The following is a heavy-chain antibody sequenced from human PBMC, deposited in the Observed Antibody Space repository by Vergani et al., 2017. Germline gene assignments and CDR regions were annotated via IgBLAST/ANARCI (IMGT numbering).Heavy chain of an antibody. CDR3: ARDKLYGRHSGSDI. CDR1: GFTFTGSY. Sequence: QVQLVESGGGLVKPGGSLRLSCAASGFTFTGSYMTWIRQGPGKGLEWIAYISTNGLTVYYADSVKGRFTISRDNAKKSVYLQMTSLRVDDTAVYFCARDKLYGRHSGSDIWGQGALVTVSS. D-gene: IGHD4-23*01. J-gene: IGHJ4*02. V-gene: IGHV3-11*04. CDR2: ISTNGLTV.